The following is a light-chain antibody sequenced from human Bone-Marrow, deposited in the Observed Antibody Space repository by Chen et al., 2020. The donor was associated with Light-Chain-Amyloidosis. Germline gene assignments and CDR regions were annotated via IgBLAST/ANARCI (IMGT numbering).Light chain of an antibody. J-gene: IGKJ4*01. CDR3: QQYYTLPLT. Sequence: DIVVTQSPASLAVSLGERATINCKSSQRILYTSNNENYLAWYQQKPGQPPKLLIYWASTRASGVPDRFSGSGSGTDFTLTISSLQAEDVAGYFCQQYYTLPLTFGGGTKVEI. CDR1: QRILYTSNNENY. CDR2: WAS. V-gene: IGKV4-1*01.